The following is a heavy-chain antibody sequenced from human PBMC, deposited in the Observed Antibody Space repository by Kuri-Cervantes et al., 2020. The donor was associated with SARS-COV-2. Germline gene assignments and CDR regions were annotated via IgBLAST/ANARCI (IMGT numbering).Heavy chain of an antibody. V-gene: IGHV3-30*03. CDR3: ARVRALCGGDCYSANDAFDI. J-gene: IGHJ3*02. Sequence: LSLTCAASGFTFSHFALFWVRQAPGKGLEWVAVISYDGNNKYYSDSVMGRFTISRDDSTNTVYLQMNSLRAEDTAVYYCARVRALCGGDCYSANDAFDIWGQGTMVTVSS. CDR2: ISYDGNNK. CDR1: GFTFSHFA. D-gene: IGHD2-21*02.